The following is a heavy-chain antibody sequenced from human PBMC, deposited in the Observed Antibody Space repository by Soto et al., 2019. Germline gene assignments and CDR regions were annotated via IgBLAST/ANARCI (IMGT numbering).Heavy chain of an antibody. J-gene: IGHJ4*02. D-gene: IGHD3-10*01. V-gene: IGHV1-2*02. CDR3: ARGGYYYGSGSYMY. CDR1: VYTFTGYY. Sequence: ASVKVSCKASVYTFTGYYMHWVRQAPGQGLEWMGWINPNSGGTNYAQKFQGRVTMTRDTSISTAYMELSRLRSDDTAVYYCARGGYYYGSGSYMYWGQGTLVTVSS. CDR2: INPNSGGT.